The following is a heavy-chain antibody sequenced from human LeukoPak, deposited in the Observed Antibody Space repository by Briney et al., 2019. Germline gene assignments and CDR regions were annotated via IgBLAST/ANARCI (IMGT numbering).Heavy chain of an antibody. J-gene: IGHJ6*02. CDR1: GFTFSSYE. D-gene: IGHD3-9*01. CDR3: ARDFSPWDYDILTGYYKVSGDYYGMDV. Sequence: GGSLRLSCAASGFTFSSYEMNWVRQAPGKGPEWVSYISSSGSTIYYADSVKGRFTISRDNAKNSLSLQMNSLRAEDTAVYYCARDFSPWDYDILTGYYKVSGDYYGMDVWGQGTTVTVSS. V-gene: IGHV3-48*03. CDR2: ISSSGSTI.